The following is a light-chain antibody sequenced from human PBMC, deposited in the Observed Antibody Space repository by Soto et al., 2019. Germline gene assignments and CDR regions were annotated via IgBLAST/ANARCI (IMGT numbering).Light chain of an antibody. CDR1: SSDVGGYNY. Sequence: QSVLTQPASVSGSPGQSITISCTGTSSDVGGYNYVSWYQHHPGKAPKLLIYDVSNRPSGISNRFSGSKPDNTASLTISGIQPEDEAEYYCSSYTTSNTRQIVFGTGTKVTVL. CDR2: DVS. J-gene: IGLJ1*01. V-gene: IGLV2-14*03. CDR3: SSYTTSNTRQIV.